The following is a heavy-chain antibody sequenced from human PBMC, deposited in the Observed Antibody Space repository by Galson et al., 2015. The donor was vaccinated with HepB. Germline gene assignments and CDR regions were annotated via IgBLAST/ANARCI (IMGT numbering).Heavy chain of an antibody. Sequence: SVKVSCKASGGTFSSYAISWVRQAPGQGLEWMGGIIPIFGTANYAQKFQGRVTITADKSTSTAYMELSSLRSEDTAVYYCARGLARYFDWSEDSYYYYGMDVWGQGTTVTVSS. V-gene: IGHV1-69*06. CDR1: GGTFSSYA. D-gene: IGHD3-9*01. J-gene: IGHJ6*02. CDR2: IIPIFGTA. CDR3: ARGLARYFDWSEDSYYYYGMDV.